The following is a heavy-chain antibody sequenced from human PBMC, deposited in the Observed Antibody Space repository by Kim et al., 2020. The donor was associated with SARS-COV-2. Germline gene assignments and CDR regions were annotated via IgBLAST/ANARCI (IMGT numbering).Heavy chain of an antibody. Sequence: GGSLRLSCTTSGFTFTGYAMSWVRQAPGKGLEWVSSTDGSDGTTYYVDSVKGRFTISRDDSTTTLYLWMTSLRADDTAVYYCLKGGWGWIWDHWGQGA. V-gene: IGHV3-23*01. J-gene: IGHJ4*02. CDR2: TDGSDGTT. D-gene: IGHD2-2*03. CDR1: GFTFTGYA. CDR3: LKGGWGWIWDH.